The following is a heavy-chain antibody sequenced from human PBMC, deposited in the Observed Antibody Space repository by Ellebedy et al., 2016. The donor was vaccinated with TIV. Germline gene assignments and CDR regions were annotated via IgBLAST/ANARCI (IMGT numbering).Heavy chain of an antibody. D-gene: IGHD2-21*02. J-gene: IGHJ4*02. CDR3: ARHGVGTDY. Sequence: MPSETLSLTCTVSGGSISSSSYYWGWIRQPPGKGLEWIGSIYYSGSTYYNPSLKRRVTISVDTSKNQFSLKLSSVTAADTAVYYCARHGVGTDYWGQGTMVTVSS. V-gene: IGHV4-39*01. CDR1: GGSISSSSYY. CDR2: IYYSGST.